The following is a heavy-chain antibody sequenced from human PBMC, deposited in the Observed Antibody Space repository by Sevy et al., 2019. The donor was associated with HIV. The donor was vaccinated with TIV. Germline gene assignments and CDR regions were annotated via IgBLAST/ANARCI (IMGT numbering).Heavy chain of an antibody. Sequence: ASVKVSCKVSGSLTRLSTHWVRQTPGKGLEWMGSFDPEDGERIYAHKFQDRVTMSTGPSTDTAPMDLGSLRSDDTAVYYCAGTREYYYGNSGYFDYWGQGTLVTVSS. CDR2: FDPEDGER. CDR3: AGTREYYYGNSGYFDY. D-gene: IGHD3-22*01. V-gene: IGHV1-24*01. J-gene: IGHJ4*02. CDR1: GSLTRLS.